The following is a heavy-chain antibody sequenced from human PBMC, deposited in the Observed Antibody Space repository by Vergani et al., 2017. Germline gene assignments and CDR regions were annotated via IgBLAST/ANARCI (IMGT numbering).Heavy chain of an antibody. V-gene: IGHV3-23*01. D-gene: IGHD2-15*01. Sequence: EVQLLESGGGLVQPGGSLRLSCGASGFTFSSYAMTWVRQAPGKGLEWVSAISGRGGNTFYTDSVKGRFTFSRYNSKDTLYLQMNSLRVEDTAIYYCAKARDPNCKGGNCYSYYYGLDLWGQGTTVTVSS. CDR3: AKARDPNCKGGNCYSYYYGLDL. CDR1: GFTFSSYA. J-gene: IGHJ6*02. CDR2: ISGRGGNT.